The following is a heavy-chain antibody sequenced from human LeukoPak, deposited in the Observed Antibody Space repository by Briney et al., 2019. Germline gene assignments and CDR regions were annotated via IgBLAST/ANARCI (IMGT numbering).Heavy chain of an antibody. CDR1: GFTFSSYA. CDR3: AKKGGDSSGYYYVRRYDAFDI. J-gene: IGHJ3*02. V-gene: IGHV3-23*01. D-gene: IGHD3-22*01. Sequence: GGSLRLSCAASGFTFSSYAMSWVRQAPGKGLEWVSAISGSGGSTYYADSVKGRFTISRDNSKNTLYLQMNSLRAEDTAVYYCAKKGGDSSGYYYVRRYDAFDIWGQGTMVTVSS. CDR2: ISGSGGST.